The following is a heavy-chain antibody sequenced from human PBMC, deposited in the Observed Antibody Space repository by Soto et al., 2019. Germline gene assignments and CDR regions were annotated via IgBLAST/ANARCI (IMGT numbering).Heavy chain of an antibody. CDR2: LYNSGTT. CDR1: GGSITRGGYY. CDR3: ARAPAP. J-gene: IGHJ5*02. V-gene: IGHV4-31*03. Sequence: QVQLQESGPGLVKPSETLSLTCTVSGGSITRGGYYWSWIRQHPGKGLEWIGYLYNSGTTYYNPSHKSRVTISVDTSKNQFSLKLTSVTAADTAVYYCARAPAPWGQGTLVTVSS.